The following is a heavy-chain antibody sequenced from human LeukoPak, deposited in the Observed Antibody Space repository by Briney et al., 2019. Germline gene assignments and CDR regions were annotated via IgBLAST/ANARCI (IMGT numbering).Heavy chain of an antibody. CDR3: ASRIAAAGRGYFHY. J-gene: IGHJ4*02. D-gene: IGHD6-13*01. CDR2: INHSGST. Sequence: SETLSLTCAVYGGSFSGYYWSWIRQPPGKGLEWIGEINHSGSTNYNPSLKSRVTISVDTSKNQFSLKLSSVTAADTAVYYCASRIAAAGRGYFHYWGQGTLVTVSS. V-gene: IGHV4-34*01. CDR1: GGSFSGYY.